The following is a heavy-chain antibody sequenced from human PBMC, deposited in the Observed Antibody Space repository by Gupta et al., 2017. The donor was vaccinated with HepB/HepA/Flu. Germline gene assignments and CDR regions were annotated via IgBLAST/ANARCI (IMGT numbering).Heavy chain of an antibody. D-gene: IGHD2-21*02. CDR3: ASSREYYAHRGFFCDCVV. Sequence: QFQLLQSAAQGKNRGSPVKVSCKASGGPFQNYDVSWLRQAPGQGLEFLGRIFHAVDIANDAQKFHDSVTIVDDKAMSKVNLDMSSWRYEATGLYFCASSREYYAHRGFFCDCVVWGRGTLVTVSS. J-gene: IGHJ2*01. CDR2: IFHAVDIA. CDR1: GGPFQNYD. V-gene: IGHV1-69*04.